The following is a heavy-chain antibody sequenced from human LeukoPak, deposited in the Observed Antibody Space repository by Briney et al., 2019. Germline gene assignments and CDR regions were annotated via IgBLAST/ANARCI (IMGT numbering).Heavy chain of an antibody. D-gene: IGHD2-15*01. CDR3: ARGLGYCSGGSCYCDY. Sequence: GGSLRLSCAASGFTFDDYAMHWVRQAPGKGLEWVSGISWNSGSIGYADSVKGRFTISRDNAKNSLYLQMNSLRAEDTAVYYCARGLGYCSGGSCYCDYWGQGTLVTVSS. J-gene: IGHJ4*02. CDR1: GFTFDDYA. V-gene: IGHV3-9*01. CDR2: ISWNSGSI.